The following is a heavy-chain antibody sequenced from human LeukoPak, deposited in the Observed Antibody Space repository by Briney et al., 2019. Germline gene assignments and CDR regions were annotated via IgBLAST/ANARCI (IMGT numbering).Heavy chain of an antibody. V-gene: IGHV3-9*01. D-gene: IGHD4-23*01. CDR2: INWNSDTK. CDR3: AKDTGGNGAYFYAMDV. J-gene: IGHJ6*02. Sequence: GRSLRLSCVGSGFAFHNYAMHWVRRPPGKGLEWVSAINWNSDTKAYADSVEGRFTISRDRARNSLYLQMDSLRPEDTALYYCAKDTGGNGAYFYAMDVWGQGTSVTVSS. CDR1: GFAFHNYA.